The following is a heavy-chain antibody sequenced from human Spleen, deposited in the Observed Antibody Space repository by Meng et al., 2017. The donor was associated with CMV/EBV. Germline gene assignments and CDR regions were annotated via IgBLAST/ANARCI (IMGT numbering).Heavy chain of an antibody. Sequence: QFPLVQSGAEWKRPGSSVKASCKASGGTFRSYAISWVRQAPGQGLEWMGGIIPIFGTANYAQKFQGRVTITADESTSTAYMELSSLRSEDTAVYYCARGGNGYNSWFDYWGQGTLVTVSS. CDR2: IIPIFGTA. D-gene: IGHD5-24*01. V-gene: IGHV1-69*13. CDR3: ARGGNGYNSWFDY. J-gene: IGHJ4*02. CDR1: GGTFRSYA.